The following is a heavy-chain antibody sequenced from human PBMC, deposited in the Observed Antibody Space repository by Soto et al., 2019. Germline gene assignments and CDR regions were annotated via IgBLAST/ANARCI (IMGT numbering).Heavy chain of an antibody. D-gene: IGHD3-10*01. V-gene: IGHV1-8*02. CDR1: GYTFNNYD. J-gene: IGHJ5*01. CDR2: MNPNSGNT. Sequence: ASVKVSCKASGYTFNNYDIHWVRQAPGHGLEWMGWMNPNSGNTGYAQNFRGRVTMNQNTAIGTAYMELSSLRSDEPATYYCTRAYGAETFDFWGQGTRVTVS. CDR3: TRAYGAETFDF.